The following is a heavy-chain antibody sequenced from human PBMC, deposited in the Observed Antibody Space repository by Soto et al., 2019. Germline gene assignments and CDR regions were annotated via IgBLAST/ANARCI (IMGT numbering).Heavy chain of an antibody. D-gene: IGHD3-9*01. V-gene: IGHV1-2*02. CDR3: ARDLQDSQYFDWNLCWFDS. CDR2: INPSNGGT. Sequence: QVQLVQSGAEVKKPGASVKVSCKASGYTFTDYYMHWVRQAPGQGLEWMGWINPSNGGTNYAQKFRGRVTMTRDTSFSTAYMELSRLRSDDTAVYYCARDLQDSQYFDWNLCWFDSWGQGTLFTVSS. J-gene: IGHJ5*01. CDR1: GYTFTDYY.